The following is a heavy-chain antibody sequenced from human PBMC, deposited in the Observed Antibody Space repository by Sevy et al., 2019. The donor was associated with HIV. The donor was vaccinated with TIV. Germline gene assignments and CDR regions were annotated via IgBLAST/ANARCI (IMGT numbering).Heavy chain of an antibody. V-gene: IGHV3-23*01. Sequence: GGSLRLSCAASGFPFSSYAMSWVRQAPGKGLEWVSAIGGSGVSTYYADSVKGRFTISRDNSKNTLYLQMNSLRAEDTAVYYCAREGTAVAGIGYYFDYWGQGTLVTVSS. CDR3: AREGTAVAGIGYYFDY. CDR2: IGGSGVST. J-gene: IGHJ4*02. CDR1: GFPFSSYA. D-gene: IGHD6-19*01.